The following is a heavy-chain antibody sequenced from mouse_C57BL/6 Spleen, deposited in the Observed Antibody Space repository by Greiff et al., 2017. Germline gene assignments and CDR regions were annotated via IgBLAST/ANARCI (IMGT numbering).Heavy chain of an antibody. CDR1: GYTFTSYW. V-gene: IGHV1-69*01. CDR2: IDPSDSYT. CDR3: ASKGPFAY. J-gene: IGHJ3*01. D-gene: IGHD3-3*01. Sequence: QVQLQQSGAELVMPGASVKLSCKASGYTFTSYWMHWVKQRPGQGLEWIGEIDPSDSYTNYNQKFKGKSTLTVDKSSSTAYMQLSSLTSEDSAVYYCASKGPFAYWGQGTLVTVSA.